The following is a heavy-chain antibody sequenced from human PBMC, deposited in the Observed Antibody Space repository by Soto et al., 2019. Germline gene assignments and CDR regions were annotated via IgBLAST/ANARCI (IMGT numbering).Heavy chain of an antibody. Sequence: QVQLVQSGAEVKKPGSSVKVACKATGGTFSSYAISWVRQAPGQGLEWMGGIIPIFGTANYAQKFQGRVTITADESTSTAYMELSSLRSEDTAVYYCARSRGYTVTTKGIFDYWGQGTLVTVSS. CDR3: ARSRGYTVTTKGIFDY. D-gene: IGHD4-4*01. CDR2: IIPIFGTA. V-gene: IGHV1-69*01. CDR1: GGTFSSYA. J-gene: IGHJ4*02.